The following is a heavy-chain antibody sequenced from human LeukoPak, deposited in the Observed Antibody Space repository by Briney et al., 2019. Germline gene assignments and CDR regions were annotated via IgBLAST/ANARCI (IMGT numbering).Heavy chain of an antibody. CDR1: GFTFKNYA. CDR2: ISITGSST. Sequence: GGCLRLSCAASGFTFKNYAMSWVRQAPGKGLGWVSAISITGSSTYYADPVNGRFTISRDNSQNTVYLQTNSLRAEDTAVYYCAKDLGIVVIPTATGFDYWGQGTLVTVSS. D-gene: IGHD2-2*01. V-gene: IGHV3-23*01. J-gene: IGHJ4*02. CDR3: AKDLGIVVIPTATGFDY.